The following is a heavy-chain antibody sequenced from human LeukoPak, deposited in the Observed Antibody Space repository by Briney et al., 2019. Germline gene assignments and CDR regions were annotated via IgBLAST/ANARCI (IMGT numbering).Heavy chain of an antibody. CDR2: IIPIFGTA. CDR3: ARQPITGTTWDDY. CDR1: GGTFSSYA. D-gene: IGHD1-7*01. J-gene: IGHJ4*02. V-gene: IGHV1-69*05. Sequence: SVKVSCKASGGTFSSYAISWVRQAPGQGLEWMGGIIPIFGTANYAQKFQGRVTITTDESTSTAYMEQSSLRSEDTAVYYCARQPITGTTWDDYWGQGTLVTVSS.